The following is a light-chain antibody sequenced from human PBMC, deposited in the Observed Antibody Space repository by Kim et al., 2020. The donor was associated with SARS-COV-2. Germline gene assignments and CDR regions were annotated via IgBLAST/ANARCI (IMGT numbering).Light chain of an antibody. CDR3: QRTNSFPLT. CDR2: GAS. Sequence: DIQMTQSPSSVSASVGDRVTITCRASRGLSTSLAWYQQKPGKAPKLLVYGASSLHSGVPSRFSGSGSGTDFTLTISSLQPEDFATYYCQRTNSFPLTFGGGTRVDIK. J-gene: IGKJ4*01. CDR1: RGLSTS. V-gene: IGKV1-12*01.